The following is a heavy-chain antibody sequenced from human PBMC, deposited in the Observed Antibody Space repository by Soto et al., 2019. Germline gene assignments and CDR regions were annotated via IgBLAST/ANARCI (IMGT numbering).Heavy chain of an antibody. CDR2: IYYTGST. CDR1: GGSVNSDNFY. V-gene: IGHV4-61*01. CDR3: AREFSNSPEAFDS. D-gene: IGHD6-6*01. J-gene: IGHJ4*02. Sequence: SQTLSLTCTVSGGSVNSDNFYWSWIRQPPGRGLEWIGYIYYTGSTSYNPSLKSRVTISIDTSRNQFSLKLSSVTAADTAVYYCAREFSNSPEAFDSRGQGSLVTVSS.